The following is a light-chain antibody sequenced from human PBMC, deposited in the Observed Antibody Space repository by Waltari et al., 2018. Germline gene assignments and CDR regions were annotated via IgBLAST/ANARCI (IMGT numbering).Light chain of an antibody. Sequence: DIVMTQSPDSLAVSLGERATINCKSSQSILSTSNNKNYLVWYQQKPGQPPKLLIYWASPRESGVPDRFSGSGSGTDFTLTISSLQAEDVAVYYCQQYYSSLITFGQGTRLEIK. V-gene: IGKV4-1*01. CDR1: QSILSTSNNKNY. CDR3: QQYYSSLIT. J-gene: IGKJ5*01. CDR2: WAS.